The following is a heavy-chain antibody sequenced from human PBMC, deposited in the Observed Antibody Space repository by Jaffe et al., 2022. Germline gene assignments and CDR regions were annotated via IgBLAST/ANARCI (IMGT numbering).Heavy chain of an antibody. Sequence: EVQLVESGGALVQPGGSLRLSCAASGFSFGSYEMNWVRQAPGKGLEYIAYISGSGTSTHYADSVKGRFTISRDNAKNSLYLQMDSLRVEDTGVYYCARDVAAAGFQWYFDYWGQGTQVSVSS. J-gene: IGHJ4*02. V-gene: IGHV3-48*03. CDR3: ARDVAAAGFQWYFDY. D-gene: IGHD6-13*01. CDR1: GFSFGSYE. CDR2: ISGSGTST.